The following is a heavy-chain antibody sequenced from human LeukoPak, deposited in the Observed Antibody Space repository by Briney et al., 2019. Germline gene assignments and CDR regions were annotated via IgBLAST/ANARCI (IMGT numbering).Heavy chain of an antibody. CDR3: ARDASYGGTFDY. V-gene: IGHV3-30-3*01. Sequence: GGSLRLSCAASGFTFSSYWMSWVRQAPGKGLEWVAVISYDGSNKYYADSVKGRFTISRDNSKNTLYLQMNSLRAEDMAVYYCARDASYGGTFDYWGQGTLVTVSS. J-gene: IGHJ4*02. CDR2: ISYDGSNK. CDR1: GFTFSSYW. D-gene: IGHD4-17*01.